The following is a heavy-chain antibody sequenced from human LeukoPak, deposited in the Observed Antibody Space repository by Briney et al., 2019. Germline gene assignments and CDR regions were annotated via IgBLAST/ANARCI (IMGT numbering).Heavy chain of an antibody. V-gene: IGHV1-69*06. D-gene: IGHD3-10*01. CDR3: WGYDGSGSHIIPNYYYGMDV. CDR2: IIPIVGTA. Sequence: ASVKVSCKASGGTFSSYAISWVRQARGQGLEWMGGIIPIVGTANYAQKFQGRVTITADKSTSTAYMELSSLRSEDTAVYYCWGYDGSGSHIIPNYYYGMDVWGKGTTATVSS. J-gene: IGHJ6*04. CDR1: GGTFSSYA.